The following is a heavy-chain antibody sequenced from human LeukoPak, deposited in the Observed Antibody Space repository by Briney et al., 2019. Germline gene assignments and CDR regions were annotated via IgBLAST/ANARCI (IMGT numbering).Heavy chain of an antibody. CDR3: AREPPGYAFDI. J-gene: IGHJ3*02. Sequence: GASVKVSCKASGYTFTSYSMHWVRQAPGQGLEWMGIINPSGGSTSYAQKCQGRVTMTRDTSTSTVYMELSSLRSEDTAVYYCAREPPGYAFDIWGQGTMVTVS. D-gene: IGHD3-10*01. CDR1: GYTFTSYS. V-gene: IGHV1-46*03. CDR2: INPSGGST.